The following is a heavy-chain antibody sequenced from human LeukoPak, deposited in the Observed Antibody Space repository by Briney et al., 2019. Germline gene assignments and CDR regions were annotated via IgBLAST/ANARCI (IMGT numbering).Heavy chain of an antibody. CDR1: GFTFSSYA. Sequence: GRSLRLSCAASGFTFSSYAMHWVRQAPGKGLEWVAVISYDGSNKYYADSVKGRFTISRDNSKNTLYLQMNSLRAEDTAVYYCARAAYHYGMDVWGQETTVTVSS. CDR2: ISYDGSNK. J-gene: IGHJ6*02. V-gene: IGHV3-30-3*01. CDR3: ARAAYHYGMDV.